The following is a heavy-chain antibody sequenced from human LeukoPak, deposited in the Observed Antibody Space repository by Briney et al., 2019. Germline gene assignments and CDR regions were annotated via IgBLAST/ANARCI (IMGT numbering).Heavy chain of an antibody. Sequence: SETLSLTCTVSGGSIWTSDYYWGCIRQFPGKGLEWIGTISDGGSAYYNPSLESRVIISVDTSKNQFSLKLSSVTAADTAVYYCVRHCCSTPSKRTFDIWGQGTLVTVSS. CDR3: VRHCCSTPSKRTFDI. D-gene: IGHD2-2*01. CDR2: ISDGGSA. J-gene: IGHJ3*02. V-gene: IGHV4-39*01. CDR1: GGSIWTSDYY.